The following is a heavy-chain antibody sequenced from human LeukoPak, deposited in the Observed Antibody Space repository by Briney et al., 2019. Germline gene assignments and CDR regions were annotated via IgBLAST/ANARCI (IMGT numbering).Heavy chain of an antibody. CDR2: ISRSGRT. Sequence: SETLSLTCAVSGGSISSYSWSWIRQHPGKGLEWIGYISRSGRTYYNPSLKSRITMSVDTSKSQFSLQLNSVTAADTAVYYCAGASHLGDLSLGRWGQGTLVTVSS. D-gene: IGHD3-16*02. CDR1: GGSISSYS. CDR3: AGASHLGDLSLGR. V-gene: IGHV4-59*06. J-gene: IGHJ4*02.